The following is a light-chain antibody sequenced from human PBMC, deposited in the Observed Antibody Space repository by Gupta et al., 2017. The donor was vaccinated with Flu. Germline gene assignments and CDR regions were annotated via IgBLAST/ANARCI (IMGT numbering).Light chain of an antibody. V-gene: IGLV1-44*01. Sequence: QSVLTQPPSASGTPGQRVTIPCSGSNSNIGSNTINWYQHLPGTAPKLLIYSINQRPSGVPDRFSGSQSGTSASLAISGLQSEDEADYYCATWDDSLNGPVFGGGTKVTVL. J-gene: IGLJ3*02. CDR2: SIN. CDR1: NSNIGSNT. CDR3: ATWDDSLNGPV.